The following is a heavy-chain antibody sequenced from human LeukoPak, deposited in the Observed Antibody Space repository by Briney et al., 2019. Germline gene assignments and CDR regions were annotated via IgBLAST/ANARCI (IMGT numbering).Heavy chain of an antibody. CDR1: GGSISSYY. V-gene: IGHV4-59*12. CDR3: ANYYSSYGYFDY. D-gene: IGHD4-11*01. Sequence: SSETLSLTCTVSGGSISSYYWSWIRQPPGKGLEWIGYIYYSGSTNYNPSLKSQVTMSVDTSKNQFSLNLSSVTAADTAVYYRANYYSSYGYFDYWGQGTLVTVSS. CDR2: IYYSGST. J-gene: IGHJ4*03.